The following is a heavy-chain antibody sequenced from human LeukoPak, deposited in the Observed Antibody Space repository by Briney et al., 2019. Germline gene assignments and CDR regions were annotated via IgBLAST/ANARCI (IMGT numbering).Heavy chain of an antibody. J-gene: IGHJ4*02. V-gene: IGHV3-15*01. CDR3: TTVTYGSGSYPFDY. CDR1: GFTFSNAW. Sequence: AGGSLRLSCAASGFTFSNAWMTWVRQAPGKGLEWVGHIKSKTDGGTTDYAAPVKDRFTISRDDSKNTLYLQMNSLKTEGTAVYYCTTVTYGSGSYPFDYWGQGTLVTVSS. CDR2: IKSKTDGGTT. D-gene: IGHD3-10*01.